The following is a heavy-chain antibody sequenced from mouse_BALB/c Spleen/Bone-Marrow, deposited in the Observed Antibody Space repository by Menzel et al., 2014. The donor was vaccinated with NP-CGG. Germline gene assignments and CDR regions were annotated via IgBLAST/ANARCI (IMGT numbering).Heavy chain of an antibody. CDR3: ARWGWDRFAY. V-gene: IGHV1-12*01. CDR2: IYPGNGDT. D-gene: IGHD4-1*01. J-gene: IGHJ3*01. CDR1: GYTFTSYN. Sequence: QVQLKESGAELVKPGASVKMSCKASGYTFTSYNMHWVKQTPGQGLEWIGAIYPGNGDTSYNQEFKGKATLTADKSSSTAYMQLSSLTSEDSAVYYCARWGWDRFAYWGQGTLVTVSA.